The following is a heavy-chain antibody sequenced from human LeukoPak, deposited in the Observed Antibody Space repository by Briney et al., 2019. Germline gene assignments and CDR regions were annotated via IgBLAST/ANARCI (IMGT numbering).Heavy chain of an antibody. CDR2: INHSGST. CDR1: GGSFSGYY. V-gene: IGHV4-34*01. J-gene: IGHJ4*02. Sequence: SETLSLTCAVYGGSFSGYYWSWIRQPPGKGLEWIGEINHSGSTNYNPSLKSRVTISVDTSKNQFSLKLSSVTAADTAVYYCARLYLPGSGKPKNDYWGQGTLVTVSS. CDR3: ARLYLPGSGKPKNDY. D-gene: IGHD1-1*01.